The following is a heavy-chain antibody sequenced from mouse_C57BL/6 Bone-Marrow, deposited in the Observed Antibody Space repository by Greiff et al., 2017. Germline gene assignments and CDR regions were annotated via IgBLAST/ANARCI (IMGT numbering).Heavy chain of an antibody. V-gene: IGHV1-55*01. J-gene: IGHJ1*03. CDR1: GYTFTSYW. D-gene: IGHD2-5*01. CDR2: IYPGSGST. CDR3: ARPYYSNYRYFDV. Sequence: QVKLQQPGAELVKPGASVKMSCKASGYTFTSYWITWVKQRPGQGLEWIGDIYPGSGSTNYNEQFKSKATLTVDTSSSTAYMQLSSLTSEDSAVYYCARPYYSNYRYFDVWGTGTTVTVSS.